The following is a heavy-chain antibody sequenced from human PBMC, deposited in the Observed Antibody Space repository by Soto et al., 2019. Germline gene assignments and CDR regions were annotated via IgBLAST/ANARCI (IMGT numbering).Heavy chain of an antibody. V-gene: IGHV3-7*03. CDR1: GFTFSTYW. Sequence: EVQLVESGGGLVQPGGSLRLSCAASGFTFSTYWMNWVRHVPGKGLEWVANIKEDGSEKRYVASVKGRFTISRDNAKNSRYLQINSLRAEDTAVYYCARDQSNNWSGPFDCWGRGTLVTVSS. CDR2: IKEDGSEK. D-gene: IGHD1-1*01. CDR3: ARDQSNNWSGPFDC. J-gene: IGHJ4*02.